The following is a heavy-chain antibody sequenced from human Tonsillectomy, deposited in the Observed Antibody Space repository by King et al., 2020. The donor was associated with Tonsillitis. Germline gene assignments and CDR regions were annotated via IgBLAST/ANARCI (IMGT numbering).Heavy chain of an antibody. CDR3: ARLPLYYDFWSEAFDI. J-gene: IGHJ3*02. V-gene: IGHV4-34*01. Sequence: VQLPQWGAGLLKPSETLSLTCAVYGCSFSGHYLSWIRQPPGKGLEWIGEFNHIGSTTYTPSLMSRVPISVDTSKNQFSLKVSSVTAADTAVYYCARLPLYYDFWSEAFDIWGQGTMVTVSA. CDR1: GCSFSGHY. CDR2: FNHIGST. D-gene: IGHD3-3*01.